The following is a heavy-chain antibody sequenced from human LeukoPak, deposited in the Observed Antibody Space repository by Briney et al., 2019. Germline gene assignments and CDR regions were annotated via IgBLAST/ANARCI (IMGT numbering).Heavy chain of an antibody. V-gene: IGHV3-23*01. Sequence: PGGSLRLSCAASGFTFSSYAMSWVRQAPEKGLEWVSTISGSGGSTYYADSVKGRFTISRDSSKNTLYLQMDSLRAEDTAVYYCAKDRLRIVGATQDYWGQGTLVTVSS. CDR2: ISGSGGST. CDR3: AKDRLRIVGATQDY. D-gene: IGHD1-26*01. CDR1: GFTFSSYA. J-gene: IGHJ4*02.